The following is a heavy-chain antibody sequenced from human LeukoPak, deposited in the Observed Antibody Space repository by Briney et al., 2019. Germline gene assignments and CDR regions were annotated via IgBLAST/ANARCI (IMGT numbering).Heavy chain of an antibody. V-gene: IGHV1-2*02. CDR2: INPNSGGT. CDR3: AGGFDEYCGGDCYLWYFDY. D-gene: IGHD2-21*02. Sequence: ASVKVSCKASGYTITGYYIHWVRQAPGQGLEWMGWINPNSGGTNYAQKFQGRVTMTRDTSSSTAYMELSRLRSDDTAVYYCAGGFDEYCGGDCYLWYFDYWGQGTLVTVSS. J-gene: IGHJ4*02. CDR1: GYTITGYY.